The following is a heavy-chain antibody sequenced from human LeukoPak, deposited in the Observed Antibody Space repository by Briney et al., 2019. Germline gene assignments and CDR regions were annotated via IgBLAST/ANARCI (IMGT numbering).Heavy chain of an antibody. V-gene: IGHV3-30*03. CDR1: GFTFSSYG. J-gene: IGHJ4*02. CDR3: AREDQWLAFDY. D-gene: IGHD6-19*01. Sequence: GRSLRLSCAASGFTFSSYGMHWVRQAPGKGLEWVAVISYDGSNKYYADSVKGRFTISRDNSKNTLYLQMNSLRAEDTAVYYCAREDQWLAFDYWGQGTLVTVSS. CDR2: ISYDGSNK.